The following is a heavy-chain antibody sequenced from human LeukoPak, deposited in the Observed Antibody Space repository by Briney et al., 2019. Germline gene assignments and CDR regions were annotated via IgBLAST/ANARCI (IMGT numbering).Heavy chain of an antibody. V-gene: IGHV1-18*01. CDR2: ISAYNGNT. CDR1: GYTFTSYG. D-gene: IGHD3-9*01. Sequence: ASVKVSCKASGYTFTSYGISWVRQAPGQGLEWMGWISAYNGNTNYAQKLQGGVTMTIDTSTSTAYMELRSLRSDDTAVYYCARDRREYYDILTVNWFDPWGQGTLVTVSS. J-gene: IGHJ5*02. CDR3: ARDRREYYDILTVNWFDP.